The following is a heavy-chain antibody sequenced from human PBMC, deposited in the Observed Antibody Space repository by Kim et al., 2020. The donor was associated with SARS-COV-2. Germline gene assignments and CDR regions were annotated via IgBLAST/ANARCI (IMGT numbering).Heavy chain of an antibody. D-gene: IGHD3-9*01. J-gene: IGHJ6*02. V-gene: IGHV4-34*01. CDR2: INHSGST. CDR1: GGSFSGYY. Sequence: SETLSLTCAVYGGSFSGYYWSWIRQPPGKGLEWIGEINHSGSTNYNPSLKSRVTISVDTSKNQFSLKLSSVTAEDTAVYYCARGADYDILTGYLGMDVWGQGTTVTVSS. CDR3: ARGADYDILTGYLGMDV.